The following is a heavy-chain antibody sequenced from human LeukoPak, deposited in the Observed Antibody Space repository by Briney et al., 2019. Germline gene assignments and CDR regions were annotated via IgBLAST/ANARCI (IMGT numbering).Heavy chain of an antibody. CDR3: ARGTYYDFWSGYWGSSTIDY. D-gene: IGHD3-3*01. J-gene: IGHJ4*02. Sequence: ASVKVSCKASGYTFTSYYMHWVRQAPGQGLEWMGVINPSGGSTTYAQKFQGRVTVTRDTSTSTVYMELSSLRSEDTAVYYCARGTYYDFWSGYWGSSTIDYWGQGTLVTLSS. CDR1: GYTFTSYY. V-gene: IGHV1-46*03. CDR2: INPSGGST.